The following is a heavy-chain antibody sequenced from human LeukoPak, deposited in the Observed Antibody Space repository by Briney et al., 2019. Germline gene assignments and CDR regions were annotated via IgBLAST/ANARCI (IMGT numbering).Heavy chain of an antibody. V-gene: IGHV3-21*01. CDR3: ARVWGDYSNTDY. CDR1: GFTFSSYS. J-gene: IGHJ4*02. Sequence: PGGSLRLSCAASGFTFSSYSMNWVRQAPGKGLEWVSSISSSSSYIYYADSVKGRFTISRDNAMNSLYLQMNSLRAEDTAVYYCARVWGDYSNTDYWGQGTLVTVSS. CDR2: ISSSSSYI. D-gene: IGHD4-11*01.